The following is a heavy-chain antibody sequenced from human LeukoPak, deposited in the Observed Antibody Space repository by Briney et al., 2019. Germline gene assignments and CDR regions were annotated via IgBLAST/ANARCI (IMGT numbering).Heavy chain of an antibody. CDR1: GGSFSGYY. D-gene: IGHD5-18*01. Sequence: PPETLSLTCAVYGGSFSGYYWSWVRQPPGKGLEWIGEINHSGSTNYNPSLKSRVTISVDTSKNQFSLKLSSVTAADTAVYYCARRSPRYSYGRFDYWGQGTLVTVSS. CDR3: ARRSPRYSYGRFDY. V-gene: IGHV4-34*01. CDR2: INHSGST. J-gene: IGHJ4*02.